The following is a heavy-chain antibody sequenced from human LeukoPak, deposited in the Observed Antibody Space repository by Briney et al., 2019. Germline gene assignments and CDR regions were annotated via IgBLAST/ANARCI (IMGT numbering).Heavy chain of an antibody. CDR1: GGSISSSSYY. CDR3: ARGSRLPTVVISVDAGGLDY. D-gene: IGHD4-23*01. J-gene: IGHJ4*02. CDR2: IYYSGST. Sequence: PSETLSLTCTVSGGSISSSSYYWGWIRQPPGKGLEWIGSIYYSGSTYYNPSLKSRVTISVETSKNQFSLKLSSVTAADTAVYYCARGSRLPTVVISVDAGGLDYWGQGTLVTVSS. V-gene: IGHV4-39*01.